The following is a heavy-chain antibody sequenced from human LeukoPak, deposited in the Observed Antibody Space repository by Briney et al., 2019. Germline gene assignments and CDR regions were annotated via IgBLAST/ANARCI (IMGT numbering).Heavy chain of an antibody. CDR2: IRYDGSNK. Sequence: PGGSLRLSCAASGFTFSNYGIHWVRQAPGKGLEWVAFIRYDGSNKYYADSVKGRFTISRDNSKNTLYLQMNSLRAEDTAVYYCAKEKYDTSGYYHDYWGQGTLVTVSS. CDR3: AKEKYDTSGYYHDY. CDR1: GFTFSNYG. D-gene: IGHD3-22*01. V-gene: IGHV3-30*02. J-gene: IGHJ4*02.